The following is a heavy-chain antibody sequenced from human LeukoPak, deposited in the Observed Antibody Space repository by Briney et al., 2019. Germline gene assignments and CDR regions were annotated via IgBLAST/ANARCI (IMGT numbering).Heavy chain of an antibody. V-gene: IGHV3-23*01. Sequence: PGGSLRLSCAASGFSFSTYAMTWIRQAPGKGLEWVSLIGGSGGSTYYADSVRGRFTISRDNSKNTLYLQMNSLRDDDAAVYYCAKNAFWSYYYMDVWGKGTTVTVSS. CDR2: IGGSGGST. J-gene: IGHJ6*03. CDR1: GFSFSTYA. CDR3: AKNAFWSYYYMDV. D-gene: IGHD3-3*01.